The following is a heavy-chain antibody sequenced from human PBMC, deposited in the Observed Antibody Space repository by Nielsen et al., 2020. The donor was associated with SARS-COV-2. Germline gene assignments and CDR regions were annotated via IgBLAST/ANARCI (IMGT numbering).Heavy chain of an antibody. Sequence: GGSLRLSCAASGFTFSSYEMNWVRQAPGKGLEWVSYISSSGSTIYYADSVKGRFTISRDNAKNSLYLQMNSLRVEDTAVYYCARDPGGAAGPDYWGQGTLVTVSS. CDR1: GFTFSSYE. CDR2: ISSSGSTI. V-gene: IGHV3-48*03. CDR3: ARDPGGAAGPDY. D-gene: IGHD1-26*01. J-gene: IGHJ4*02.